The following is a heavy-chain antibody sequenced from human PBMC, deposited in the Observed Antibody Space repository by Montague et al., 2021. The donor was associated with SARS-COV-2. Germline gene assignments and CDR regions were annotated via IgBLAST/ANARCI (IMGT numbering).Heavy chain of an antibody. Sequence: SETLSLTCAVHGTSFSGYYWNWIRQPPGKVLEWTGEINHGGSTKYSPSLKSRLTISADTSKNQFSLKLTSVAAADTAVYYCARLRDGVVPSPILGVGPYYSYYYMDVWGRGTTVTVSS. V-gene: IGHV4-34*01. CDR3: ARLRDGVVPSPILGVGPYYSYYYMDV. CDR1: GTSFSGYY. CDR2: INHGGST. J-gene: IGHJ6*03. D-gene: IGHD3-10*01.